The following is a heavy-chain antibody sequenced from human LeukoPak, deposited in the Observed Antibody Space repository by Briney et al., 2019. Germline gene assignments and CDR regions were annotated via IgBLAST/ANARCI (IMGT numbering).Heavy chain of an antibody. CDR2: LSPVLA. CDR3: ARDREISARPGGWFDP. CDR1: GGTINNFA. V-gene: IGHV1-69*01. J-gene: IGHJ5*02. Sequence: SVKVSCKVAGGTINNFAISWVRQAPGQGLEWMGGLSPVLATYAQKFQRRVTITADESTDTVYMELGSLTSEDTATYFCARDREISARPGGWFDPWGQGTLVTVSS. D-gene: IGHD6-6*01.